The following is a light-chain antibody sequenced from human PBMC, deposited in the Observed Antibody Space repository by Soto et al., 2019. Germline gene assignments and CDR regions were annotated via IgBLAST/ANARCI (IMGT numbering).Light chain of an antibody. V-gene: IGLV3-21*02. Sequence: SYVLTQPPSVSVAPGQTARITCGGNNIGSKSVNWYQQKPGQAPVLVVYDESDRPSGIPERFSGSNSGNTATLAISRVEAGDEADYYCQVWDSSSDHVVFGGGTKLTVL. CDR3: QVWDSSSDHVV. J-gene: IGLJ2*01. CDR1: NIGSKS. CDR2: DES.